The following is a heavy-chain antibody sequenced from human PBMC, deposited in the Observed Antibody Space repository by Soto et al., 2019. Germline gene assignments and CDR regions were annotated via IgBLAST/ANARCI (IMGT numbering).Heavy chain of an antibody. Sequence: PSETLSLTCKVSGTSVRHFYWSWIRQSAGKGLEWIGRIYSTGTTNFNPSLKSRLTMSMDMSKNQVSLNLMSVTAADTAVYYCVRDRADFSSTYYHYFSVWGRGTLVTVSS. CDR1: GTSVRHFY. CDR2: IYSTGTT. V-gene: IGHV4-4*07. CDR3: VRDRADFSSTYYHYFSV. J-gene: IGHJ2*01. D-gene: IGHD6-13*01.